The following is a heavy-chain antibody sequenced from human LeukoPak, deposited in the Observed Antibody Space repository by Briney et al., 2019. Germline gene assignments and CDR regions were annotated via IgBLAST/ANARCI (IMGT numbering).Heavy chain of an antibody. Sequence: PGGSLRLSCAASGFSLSGYWMHWVRQAPGKGLVWVSRISPEGSGTTYADSVKGRFTISRDNSKNPLYLQMNSLRDEDAAVYHCTRVQAGRSGLMDVWGRGTTVTVSS. V-gene: IGHV3-74*01. CDR3: TRVQAGRSGLMDV. CDR2: ISPEGSGT. CDR1: GFSLSGYW. J-gene: IGHJ6*02. D-gene: IGHD2-8*02.